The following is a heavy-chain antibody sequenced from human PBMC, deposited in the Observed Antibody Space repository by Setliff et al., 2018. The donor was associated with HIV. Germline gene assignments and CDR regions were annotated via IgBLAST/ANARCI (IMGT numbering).Heavy chain of an antibody. CDR2: MNPNSGDT. CDR3: ASGKGVRGVIITGGLDV. V-gene: IGHV1-8*01. D-gene: IGHD3-10*01. CDR1: GHTFSNYD. Sequence: ASVKVSCKASGHTFSNYDVIWVRRATGQGLEWMGRMNPNSGDTGYAQKFQGRVIMTRDTSISTAYMELSSLTSADTAVYYCASGKGVRGVIITGGLDVWGKGTTVTVSS. J-gene: IGHJ6*04.